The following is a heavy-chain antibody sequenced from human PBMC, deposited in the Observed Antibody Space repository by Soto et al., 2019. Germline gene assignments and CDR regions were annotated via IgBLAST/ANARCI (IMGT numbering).Heavy chain of an antibody. CDR3: ARDRHDDYIPRYFDL. J-gene: IGHJ2*01. D-gene: IGHD4-17*01. CDR1: GFTVSSNY. CDR2: IYSGGST. V-gene: IGHV3-66*01. Sequence: EVQLVESGGGLVQPGGSLRLSCAASGFTVSSNYMSWVRQAPGKGLEWVSVIYSGGSTYYADSVKGRFTISRDNSKNTLYLQMNSLRAEDTAVYYCARDRHDDYIPRYFDLWGRGTLVTVSS.